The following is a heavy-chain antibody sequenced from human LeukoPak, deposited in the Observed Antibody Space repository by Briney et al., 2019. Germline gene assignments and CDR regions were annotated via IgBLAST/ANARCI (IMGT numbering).Heavy chain of an antibody. CDR2: IRYDGSNK. V-gene: IGHV3-30*02. Sequence: GGSLRLSCAASGFTFSSYGMHWVRQAPGKGLEWVAFIRYDGSNKYYADSVKGRFTISRDNSKNTLYLQMNSLRAEDTAVYYCAKGGGYSDYGMDVWGQGTTVTVSS. D-gene: IGHD6-13*01. CDR1: GFTFSSYG. J-gene: IGHJ6*02. CDR3: AKGGGYSDYGMDV.